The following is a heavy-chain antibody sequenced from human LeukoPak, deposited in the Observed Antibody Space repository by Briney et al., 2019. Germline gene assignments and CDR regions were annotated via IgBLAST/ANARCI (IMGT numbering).Heavy chain of an antibody. CDR3: ARGGKIHTYNWFDP. J-gene: IGHJ5*02. CDR1: GFSFSNYW. D-gene: IGHD5-18*01. Sequence: GSLRLSCAGSGFSFSNYWMSWVRQAPGKGLEWVASIKEDGTETYSVDSVKGRFTISRDNTKKALYLQMNSLRAADAAAYYCARGGKIHTYNWFDPWGQGTLVTVSS. V-gene: IGHV3-7*05. CDR2: IKEDGTET.